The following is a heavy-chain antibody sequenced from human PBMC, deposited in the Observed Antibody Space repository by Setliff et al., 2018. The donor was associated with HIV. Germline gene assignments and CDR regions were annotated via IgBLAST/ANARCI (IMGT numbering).Heavy chain of an antibody. CDR1: GASISSGGYY. CDR2: IYYSGST. Sequence: SETLSLTCTVSGASISSGGYYWSWIRQHPGKGLEWIGYIYYSGSTYYNPSLKSRVSMSVDTSENQFSLKLSSVTAADTAVYYCAREKATLVRGVIIFQSFDYWGQRTLGTV. J-gene: IGHJ4*02. CDR3: AREKATLVRGVIIFQSFDY. D-gene: IGHD3-10*01. V-gene: IGHV4-31*03.